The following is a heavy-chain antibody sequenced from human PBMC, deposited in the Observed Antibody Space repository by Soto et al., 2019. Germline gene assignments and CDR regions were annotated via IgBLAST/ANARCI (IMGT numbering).Heavy chain of an antibody. CDR3: ARGGAVVVPGAVDRHNWFDP. CDR2: VIPILGMA. J-gene: IGHJ5*02. Sequence: QVQLVQSGAEVKKPGSSVKVSCEASGGTFSSYSFSWVRQAPGQGLEWMGRVIPILGMANYAQKFQGIVTIAADKSTSTVYRELSSLRSEDTAVYYCARGGAVVVPGAVDRHNWFDPWGQGTLVTVSS. CDR1: GGTFSSYS. V-gene: IGHV1-69*02. D-gene: IGHD2-2*01.